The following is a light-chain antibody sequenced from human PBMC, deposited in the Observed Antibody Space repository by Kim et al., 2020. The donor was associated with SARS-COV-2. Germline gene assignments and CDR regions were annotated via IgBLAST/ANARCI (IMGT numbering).Light chain of an antibody. CDR2: LTS. CDR1: QSLVYSDGKIY. Sequence: DIVMTQSQLSLSVTPGETASISCRTSQSLVYSDGKIYLDWYLQKPGQPPQLLIYLTSDRASGVPDRFSGSGSATDFTLKISRVEAEDVGIYYCMQALQTPNTFGQGTKLEIK. V-gene: IGKV2-28*01. J-gene: IGKJ2*01. CDR3: MQALQTPNT.